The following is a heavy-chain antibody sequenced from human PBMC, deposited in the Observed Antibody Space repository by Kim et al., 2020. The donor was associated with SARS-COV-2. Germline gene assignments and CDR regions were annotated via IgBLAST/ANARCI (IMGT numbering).Heavy chain of an antibody. CDR1: GFTFGDYA. D-gene: IGHD1-26*01. CDR2: IRSKAYGGTT. J-gene: IGHJ6*03. CDR3: TRAHNIGRWAYYYYYYMQV. Sequence: GGSLRLSCTASGFTFGDYAMSWVRQAPGKGLERVGFIRSKAYGGTTEYAASVKGRFTISRDDSKSIAYLQMNSLKTEDTAVYYCTRAHNIGRWAYYYYYYMQVWGKGTTVTVSS. V-gene: IGHV3-49*04.